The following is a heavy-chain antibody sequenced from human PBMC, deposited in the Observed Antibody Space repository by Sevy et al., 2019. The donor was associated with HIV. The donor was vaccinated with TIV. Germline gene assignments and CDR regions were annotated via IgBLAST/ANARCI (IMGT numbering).Heavy chain of an antibody. Sequence: GGSLRLSCTASGFTFSSFGIHWVRQAPGKGLEWVGHIKSKTDGGTTDYAAPVKGRFTISRDDSKNTLYLQMNSLKTEDTAVYYCLIVVAYYFDYWGQGTLVTVSS. V-gene: IGHV3-15*01. CDR2: IKSKTDGGTT. CDR3: LIVVAYYFDY. CDR1: GFTFSSFG. J-gene: IGHJ4*02. D-gene: IGHD3-22*01.